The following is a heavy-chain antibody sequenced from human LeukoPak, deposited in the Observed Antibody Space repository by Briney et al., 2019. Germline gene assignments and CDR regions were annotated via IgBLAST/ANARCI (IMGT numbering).Heavy chain of an antibody. CDR3: ARDYNWNPPDY. J-gene: IGHJ4*02. D-gene: IGHD1-1*01. CDR1: GFTFSSHW. Sequence: GGSLRLSCAASGFTFSSHWMHWVRQAPGKGLVWVSRIDSDGRITTYADSVKGRFTISRDNAKNTLYLQMNTLRDEDTAVYYCARDYNWNPPDYWGQGSLLTVSS. V-gene: IGHV3-74*01. CDR2: IDSDGRIT.